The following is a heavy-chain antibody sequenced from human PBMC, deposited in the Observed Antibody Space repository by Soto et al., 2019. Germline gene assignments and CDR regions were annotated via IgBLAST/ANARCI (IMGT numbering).Heavy chain of an antibody. J-gene: IGHJ4*02. D-gene: IGHD3-10*01. CDR3: ARSLRRGPPFDY. Sequence: SETLSLTCAVYGGSFSGYYWTWIRQPPGTGLEWIGEINHSGSTNYNPSLKSRVTISVDTSKNQFSLKLTSVTAADTAVYYCARSLRRGPPFDYWGQGTLVTVSS. CDR2: INHSGST. CDR1: GGSFSGYY. V-gene: IGHV4-34*01.